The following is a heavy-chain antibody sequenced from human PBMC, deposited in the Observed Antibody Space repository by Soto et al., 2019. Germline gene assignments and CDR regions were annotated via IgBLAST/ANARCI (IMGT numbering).Heavy chain of an antibody. J-gene: IGHJ4*02. V-gene: IGHV5-51*01. Sequence: GESLKISCKGSGYSFTSYWIGWVRQMPGKGLEWMGIIYPGDSDTRYSPSFQGQVTISADKSISTAYLQWSSLKASDTAMYYCARSIAVAGRGLYYFDYWGQGTLVIVSS. CDR2: IYPGDSDT. CDR3: ARSIAVAGRGLYYFDY. D-gene: IGHD6-19*01. CDR1: GYSFTSYW.